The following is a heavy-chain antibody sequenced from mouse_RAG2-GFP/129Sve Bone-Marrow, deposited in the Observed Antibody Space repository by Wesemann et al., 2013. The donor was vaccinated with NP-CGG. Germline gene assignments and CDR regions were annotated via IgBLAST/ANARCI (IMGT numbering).Heavy chain of an antibody. V-gene: IGHV1-9*01. D-gene: IGHD2-10*02. Sequence: QVQLQQSGAELVRPGVSVKISCKATGYTFSSYWIEWVKQRPGHGLEWIGEILPGSGSTNYNEKFKGKATFTADTSSNTAYMQLSSLTSEDSAVYYCARGEYGNYDWYFDVWGAGTTVTVSS. CDR2: ILPGSGST. CDR3: ARGEYGNYDWYFDV. J-gene: IGHJ1*01. CDR1: GYTFSSYW.